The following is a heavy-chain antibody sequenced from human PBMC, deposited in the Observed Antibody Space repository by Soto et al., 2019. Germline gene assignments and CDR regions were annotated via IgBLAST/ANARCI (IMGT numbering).Heavy chain of an antibody. CDR2: ITAGGDGT. J-gene: IGHJ3*02. CDR1: GLTFSHYM. V-gene: IGHV3-23*01. CDR3: APHVYCSGGSCQYDAFAI. Sequence: EVQVLESGGGLVQPGGSLRLSCEASGLTFSHYMMTWIRQAPGKGLEWVSTITAGGDGTYYADSVKGRFTMSRETSKNTVYFQLNSLRAEATAVYYCAPHVYCSGGSCQYDAFAIRGQGTMVTVSS. D-gene: IGHD2-15*01.